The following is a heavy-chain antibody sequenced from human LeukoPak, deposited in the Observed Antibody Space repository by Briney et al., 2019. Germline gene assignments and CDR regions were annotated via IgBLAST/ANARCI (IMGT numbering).Heavy chain of an antibody. CDR2: MNPNRGNT. V-gene: IGHV1-8*01. CDR1: GYTFSSYD. J-gene: IGHJ5*02. CDR3: ARGLTYCSGGSCYDNWFDP. Sequence: ASVKVSCKASGYTFSSYDINWVRQATGQGLEWMGWMNPNRGNTGYAQKFQGRVTMTRNTSISTAYMELSSLRSEDTAVYYCARGLTYCSGGSCYDNWFDPWGQGTLVTVSS. D-gene: IGHD2-15*01.